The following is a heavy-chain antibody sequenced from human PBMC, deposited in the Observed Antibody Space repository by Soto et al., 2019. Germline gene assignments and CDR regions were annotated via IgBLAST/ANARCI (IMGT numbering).Heavy chain of an antibody. V-gene: IGHV1-18*01. CDR3: ARDSISGDYYYYGMDV. Sequence: ASVKVSCKASGYTFTSYGISWVRQAPGQGLEWMGWISAYNGNTNYAQKLQGRVTMTTDTSTSTAYMELRSLRSDDTAVYYCARDSISGDYYYYGMDVWGQGTTVTLSS. J-gene: IGHJ6*02. D-gene: IGHD1-26*01. CDR1: GYTFTSYG. CDR2: ISAYNGNT.